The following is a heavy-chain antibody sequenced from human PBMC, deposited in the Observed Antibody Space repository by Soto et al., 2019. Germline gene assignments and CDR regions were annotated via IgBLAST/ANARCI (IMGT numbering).Heavy chain of an antibody. D-gene: IGHD2-15*01. V-gene: IGHV4-4*02. CDR3: ATVAATVANPFDY. CDR1: GGSISSSNW. CDR2: IYHSGST. Sequence: QVQLQESGPGLVKPSGTLSLTCAVSGGSISSSNWWSWVRQPPGKGLEWIGEIYHSGSTNYNPSLKSRATRSVDKSKNQSSRKLSSVTAADTAVYYCATVAATVANPFDYWGQGTLVTVSS. J-gene: IGHJ4*02.